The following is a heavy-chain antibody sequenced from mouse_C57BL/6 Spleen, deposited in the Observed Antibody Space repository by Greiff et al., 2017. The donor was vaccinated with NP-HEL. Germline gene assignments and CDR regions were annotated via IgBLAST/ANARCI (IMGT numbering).Heavy chain of an antibody. CDR2: ISRGGDYI. Sequence: EVMLVESGEGLVKPGGSLKLSCAASGFTFSSYAMSWVRQTPEKRLEWVAYISRGGDYIYYADTVKGRFTISRDNARNTLYLQMSSLKSEDTAMYYCTRGSPYAYYYGSSYYAMDYWGQGTSVTVSS. CDR3: TRGSPYAYYYGSSYYAMDY. J-gene: IGHJ4*01. D-gene: IGHD1-1*01. CDR1: GFTFSSYA. V-gene: IGHV5-9-1*02.